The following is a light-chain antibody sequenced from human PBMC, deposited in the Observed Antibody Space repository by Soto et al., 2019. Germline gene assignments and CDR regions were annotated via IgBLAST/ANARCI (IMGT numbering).Light chain of an antibody. CDR2: GAS. CDR3: QQYRTSQT. CDR1: QSVSSTY. Sequence: EIVLTQSPGTLSLSLGERATLSCRASQSVSSTYSAWYQQKPGQAPRLLIYGASSRATGIPDRFSGSGSGTDFTLTISRLEPEDFAVYYCQQYRTSQTFGQGTKV. V-gene: IGKV3-20*01. J-gene: IGKJ1*01.